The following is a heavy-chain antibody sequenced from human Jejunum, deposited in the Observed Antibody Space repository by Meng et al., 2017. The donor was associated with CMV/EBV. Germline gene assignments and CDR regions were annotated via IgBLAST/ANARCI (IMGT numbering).Heavy chain of an antibody. Sequence: ASGFPFSVFAMHWVRQAPGKGLEWVTIISSDGVNKEYADSVKGRFTVSRDNSKNTVYLEMNSLRAEDTAVYYCASAIGSYRYIIHKWGRGTLVTVSS. CDR1: GFPFSVFA. D-gene: IGHD3-16*02. CDR2: ISSDGVNK. V-gene: IGHV3-30*03. J-gene: IGHJ4*02. CDR3: ASAIGSYRYIIHK.